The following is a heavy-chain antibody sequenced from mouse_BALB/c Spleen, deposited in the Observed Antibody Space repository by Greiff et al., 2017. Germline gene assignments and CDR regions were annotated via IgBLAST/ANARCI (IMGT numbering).Heavy chain of an antibody. Sequence: VQLQKSGPGLVQPSQSLSITCTVSGFSLTSYGVHWVRQSPGKGLEWLGVIWSGGSTDYNAAFISRLSISKDNSKSQVFFKMNSLQANDTAIYYCARMDYYGSSFDYWGQGTTLTVSS. V-gene: IGHV2-2*02. D-gene: IGHD1-1*01. J-gene: IGHJ2*01. CDR3: ARMDYYGSSFDY. CDR2: IWSGGST. CDR1: GFSLTSYG.